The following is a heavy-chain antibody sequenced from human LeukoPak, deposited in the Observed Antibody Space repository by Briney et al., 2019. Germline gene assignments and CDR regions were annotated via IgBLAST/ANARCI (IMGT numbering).Heavy chain of an antibody. J-gene: IGHJ3*01. CDR2: IKQDGSEK. V-gene: IGHV3-7*01. D-gene: IGHD3-9*01. CDR3: ARDRYDILTGYNDAFDV. Sequence: GGSLRLSCAASGFTFTTYWMSWVRQAPGKGLEWVANIKQDGSEKYYVDSVKGRFTISRDNAKNSLHLQMNSLRAEDTAAYYCARDRYDILTGYNDAFDVWGQGTKVTVSS. CDR1: GFTFTTYW.